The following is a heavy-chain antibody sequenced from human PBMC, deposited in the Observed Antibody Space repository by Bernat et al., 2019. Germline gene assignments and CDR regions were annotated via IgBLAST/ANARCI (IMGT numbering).Heavy chain of an antibody. D-gene: IGHD2-2*01. Sequence: VQLVQSGAEVKKPGESLKISCKGSGYSFTSYWIGWVRQMPGKGLEWMGIIYPGDSDTRYSPSFQGQVTISADKSISTAYLQWSSLKASDTAMYYCARRGYCSSTSCYAFDYWGQGTLVSVSS. CDR3: ARRGYCSSTSCYAFDY. V-gene: IGHV5-51*01. CDR1: GYSFTSYW. CDR2: IYPGDSDT. J-gene: IGHJ4*02.